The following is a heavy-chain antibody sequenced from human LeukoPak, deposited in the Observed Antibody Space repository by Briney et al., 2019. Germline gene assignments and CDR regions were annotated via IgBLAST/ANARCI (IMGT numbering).Heavy chain of an antibody. Sequence: SETLSLTCAVYGGSLSGYYWSWIRQPPGKGLEWIGEINHSGSTNYNPSLKSRVTISVDTSKNQFSLKLSSVTAADTAVYYCARYKGSRGYSYGNYYYYYMDVWGKGTTVTVSS. V-gene: IGHV4-34*01. CDR1: GGSLSGYY. CDR2: INHSGST. CDR3: ARYKGSRGYSYGNYYYYYMDV. D-gene: IGHD5-18*01. J-gene: IGHJ6*03.